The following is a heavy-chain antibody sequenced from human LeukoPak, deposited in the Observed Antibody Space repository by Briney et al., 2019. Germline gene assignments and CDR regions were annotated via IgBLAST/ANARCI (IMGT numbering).Heavy chain of an antibody. CDR3: AKDQTARAWDFEL. CDR1: GFTFRSYG. CDR2: ISGSGGST. J-gene: IGHJ2*01. Sequence: PGGSLRLSCAASGFTFRSYGMSWVRQAPGKGLEWVSGISGSGGSTYYADSVKGRFTISRDNSKNTVYLQMNSLRAEDMAVYYCAKDQTARAWDFELWGRGTLVTVSS. V-gene: IGHV3-23*01.